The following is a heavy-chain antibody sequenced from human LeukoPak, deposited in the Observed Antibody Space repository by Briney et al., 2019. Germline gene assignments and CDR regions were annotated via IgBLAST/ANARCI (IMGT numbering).Heavy chain of an antibody. J-gene: IGHJ4*02. CDR2: IYTSGNT. Sequence: SETLSLTCTVSGGSISSYYWSWVRQPAGKGLEWIGRIYTSGNTNYNPSLKGRVTMSVDTSKNQFSLNLSSVTAADTAVYYCARGRGSRWHFFDYWGQGTLVTVSS. V-gene: IGHV4-4*07. CDR3: ARGRGSRWHFFDY. D-gene: IGHD6-13*01. CDR1: GGSISSYY.